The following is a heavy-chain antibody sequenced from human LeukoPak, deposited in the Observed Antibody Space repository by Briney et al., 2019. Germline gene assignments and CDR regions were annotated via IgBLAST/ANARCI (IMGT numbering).Heavy chain of an antibody. CDR2: IYHTGSS. CDR3: ARRRERGWFDP. J-gene: IGHJ5*02. D-gene: IGHD3-10*01. V-gene: IGHV4-30-2*01. Sequence: SQTLSLTCAVSGGAFSSGGYSWSWIGQPPGKGLEWIGYIYHTGSSYYSPSLKSRVTISVDRSKNQFSLKLSSVTAADTAVYYCARRRERGWFDPWGQGTLVTVSS. CDR1: GGAFSSGGYS.